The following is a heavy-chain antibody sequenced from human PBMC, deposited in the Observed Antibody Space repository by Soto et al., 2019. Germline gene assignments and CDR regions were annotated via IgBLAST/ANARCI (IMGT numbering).Heavy chain of an antibody. Sequence: QVQLQESGPGLVKPSQTLSLTCTVSGGSISSGGYYWSWIRQHPGKGLEWIGYIYYSGSTYYNPSLKRRVTISVDTSKNQFSLKLSSVTAADTAVYYCARNYYGSGGGWNWFDPWGQGTLVTVSS. CDR3: ARNYYGSGGGWNWFDP. V-gene: IGHV4-31*03. D-gene: IGHD3-10*01. CDR2: IYYSGST. J-gene: IGHJ5*02. CDR1: GGSISSGGYY.